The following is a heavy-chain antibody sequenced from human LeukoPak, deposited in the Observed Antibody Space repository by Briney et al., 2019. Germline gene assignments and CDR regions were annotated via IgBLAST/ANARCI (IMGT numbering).Heavy chain of an antibody. Sequence: SETLSLTCTVSGGSISSSNYYWGWIRQPPGKGLEWIVSIYYSGSTYYNPSLKSRVTISVDTSKNQFSLKLSSVTAADTAMYYCARRAYYYDSSGYYYPGYPFDIWGQGTMVTVSS. J-gene: IGHJ3*02. CDR2: IYYSGST. CDR1: GGSISSSNYY. V-gene: IGHV4-39*01. CDR3: ARRAYYYDSSGYYYPGYPFDI. D-gene: IGHD3-22*01.